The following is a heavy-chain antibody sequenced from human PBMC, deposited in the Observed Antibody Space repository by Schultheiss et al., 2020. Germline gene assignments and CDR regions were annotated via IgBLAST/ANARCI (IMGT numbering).Heavy chain of an antibody. D-gene: IGHD3-10*01. Sequence: SETLSLTCTVSGGSVSSGSYYWSWIRQPPGKGLEWIGYIYYSGSTNYNPSLKSRVTISVDTSKNQFSLKLSSVTAADTAVYYCAKQTRGVYYGSGSYSDYYYYYVWTSGAKGPRSPSP. CDR2: IYYSGST. V-gene: IGHV4-61*01. CDR1: GGSVSSGSYY. CDR3: AKQTRGVYYGSGSYSDYYYYYVWTS. J-gene: IGHJ6*02.